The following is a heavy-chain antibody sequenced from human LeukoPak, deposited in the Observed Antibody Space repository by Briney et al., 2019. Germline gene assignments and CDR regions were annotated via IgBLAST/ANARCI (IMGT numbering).Heavy chain of an antibody. Sequence: SLRLSCEASGFTFDDYGMHWVRQAPGKGREWVSTISWNSASVGYVDSVKGRFTISRDNAKKTLYLQMNSLRPEDTALYYCAKDYGYSSSWYDYWGQGTLVTVSS. V-gene: IGHV3-9*01. CDR2: ISWNSASV. CDR1: GFTFDDYG. D-gene: IGHD6-13*01. CDR3: AKDYGYSSSWYDY. J-gene: IGHJ4*02.